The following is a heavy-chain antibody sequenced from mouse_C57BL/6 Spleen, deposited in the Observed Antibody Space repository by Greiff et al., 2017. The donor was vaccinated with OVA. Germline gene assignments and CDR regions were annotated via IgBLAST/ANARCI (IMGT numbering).Heavy chain of an antibody. CDR2: ISSGGDYI. CDR3: TRTSMVTTGFAY. CDR1: GFTFSSYA. D-gene: IGHD2-2*01. J-gene: IGHJ3*01. V-gene: IGHV5-9-1*02. Sequence: EVHLVESGEGLVKPGGSLKLSCAASGFTFSSYAMSWVRQTPEKRLEWVAYISSGGDYIYYADTVKGRFTISRDNARNTLYLQMSSLKSEDTAMYYCTRTSMVTTGFAYWGQGTLVTVSA.